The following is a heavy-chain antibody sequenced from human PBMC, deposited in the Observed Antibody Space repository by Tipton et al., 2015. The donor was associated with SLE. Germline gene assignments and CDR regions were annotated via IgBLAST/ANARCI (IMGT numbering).Heavy chain of an antibody. CDR2: ISYDGRNN. D-gene: IGHD3-22*01. CDR3: ARDVTFESSGYYYPDC. Sequence: SLRLSCAASGFIFDTYVMHWVRQAPGKGLEWVAVISYDGRNNYFSDSVKGRFTISRDNAKNILYLQMNSLKPEDTALYYCARDVTFESSGYYYPDCGGQGTLVTVS. CDR1: GFIFDTYV. J-gene: IGHJ4*01. V-gene: IGHV3-30*03.